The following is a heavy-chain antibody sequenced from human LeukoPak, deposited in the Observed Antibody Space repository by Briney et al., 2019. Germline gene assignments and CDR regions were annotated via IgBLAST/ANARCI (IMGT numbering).Heavy chain of an antibody. V-gene: IGHV4-30-4*08. D-gene: IGHD6-13*01. CDR3: ARKISIEAAAAGTAEYFQH. CDR1: GGSISSGDYY. Sequence: SETLSLTCTVSGGSISSGDYYWSWIRQPPGKGLEWIGYIYYSGSTYYNPSLKSRDTISVDTSKNQFSLKLSSVTAADTAVYYCARKISIEAAAAGTAEYFQHWGQGTLVTVSS. J-gene: IGHJ1*01. CDR2: IYYSGST.